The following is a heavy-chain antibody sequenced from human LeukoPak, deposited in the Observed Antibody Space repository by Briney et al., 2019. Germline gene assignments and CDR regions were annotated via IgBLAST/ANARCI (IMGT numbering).Heavy chain of an antibody. CDR1: GFTFSSYA. D-gene: IGHD6-19*01. CDR2: IIPIFGTA. J-gene: IGHJ4*02. Sequence: GGSLRLSCAASGFTFSSYAISWVRQAPGQGLEWMGGIIPIFGTANYAQKFQGRVTITADESTSTAYMELSSLRSEDTAVYYCASGEQWLVHRYDYWGQGTLVTVS. V-gene: IGHV1-69*01. CDR3: ASGEQWLVHRYDY.